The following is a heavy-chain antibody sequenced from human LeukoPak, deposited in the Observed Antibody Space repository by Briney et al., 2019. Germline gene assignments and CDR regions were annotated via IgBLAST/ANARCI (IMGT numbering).Heavy chain of an antibody. CDR1: GFLFSNFE. D-gene: IGHD6-25*01. CDR2: RTE. Sequence: GGSLSLSCAAWGFLFSNFEMIGVRQGTGKGLEWLGRTEYDAASAKATFTTSRDNSKTTLYLKMDSLTPDDTAVYYCARLKRPKYFDYWGQGPLVIVYS. V-gene: IGHV3-30*03. J-gene: IGHJ4*02. CDR3: ARLKRPKYFDY.